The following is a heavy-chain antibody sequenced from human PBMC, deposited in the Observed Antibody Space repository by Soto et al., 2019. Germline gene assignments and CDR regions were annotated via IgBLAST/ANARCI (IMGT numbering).Heavy chain of an antibody. D-gene: IGHD3-10*01. CDR2: INHSGSS. Sequence: SETLSLTCAVYGGSLSAYYWSWIRQPPGKGREWIGEINHSGSSSDNPSLKSRVPISVDTSKNQFSLKLSSVTAADTAVYYYARGHYGNYCYYMDFWGKGPTVTGSS. CDR1: GGSLSAYY. V-gene: IGHV4-34*01. CDR3: ARGHYGNYCYYMDF. J-gene: IGHJ6*03.